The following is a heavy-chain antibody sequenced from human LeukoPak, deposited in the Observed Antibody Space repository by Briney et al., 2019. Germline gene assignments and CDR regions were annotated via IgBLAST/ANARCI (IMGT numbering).Heavy chain of an antibody. J-gene: IGHJ4*02. CDR2: IRYDGSNK. V-gene: IGHV3-30*02. D-gene: IGHD6-13*01. Sequence: GGSLRLSCAASGFTFSSYGMHWVRQAPGKGLEWVAFIRYDGSNKYYADSVKGRFTISRDNSKNTLYLQMNSRRAEDTAVYYCARGGLDSSSWHQFDYWGQGTLVTVSS. CDR1: GFTFSSYG. CDR3: ARGGLDSSSWHQFDY.